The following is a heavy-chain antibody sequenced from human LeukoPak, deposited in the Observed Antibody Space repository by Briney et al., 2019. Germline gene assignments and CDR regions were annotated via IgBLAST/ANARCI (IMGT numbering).Heavy chain of an antibody. CDR1: GFTFSSYA. Sequence: GGSLRLSCAASGFTFSSYAMTWVRQAPGKGLEWVSPISDSGGNTYYADSVKGRFTVSRDNSKNTLYLHMSSLRAEDTAVYYCAKGEFTFLDLWGQGTLVTVSS. D-gene: IGHD3-16*01. CDR2: ISDSGGNT. J-gene: IGHJ5*02. V-gene: IGHV3-23*01. CDR3: AKGEFTFLDL.